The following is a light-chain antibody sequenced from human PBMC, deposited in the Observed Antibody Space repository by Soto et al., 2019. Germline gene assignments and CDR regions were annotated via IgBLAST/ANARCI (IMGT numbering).Light chain of an antibody. CDR3: LQYNSPPLT. J-gene: IGKJ1*01. CDR2: GAS. CDR1: QGIRYA. V-gene: IGKV1-17*01. Sequence: DIQMTQSPSSLSASVGDRVTITCRASQGIRYALGWYQQKPGTAPKRLIYGASILQNGVPSRFGGSGSGTEFTLTISSLQPEDFATYYCLQYNSPPLTFGQGTKVDI.